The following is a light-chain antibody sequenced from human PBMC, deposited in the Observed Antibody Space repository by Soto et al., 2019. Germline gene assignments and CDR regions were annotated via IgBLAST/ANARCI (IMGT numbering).Light chain of an antibody. CDR2: GNS. CDR1: SSNIGAGYD. Sequence: QSVLTQPPSVSGAPGQRVTISCTGSSSNIGAGYDVHWYQQLPGTAPKLLIYGNSNRPSGVPERFSGSKSGTSASLAITGLQAEDEADYYCQSSDSSLSEVFGTGTKLTVL. V-gene: IGLV1-40*01. CDR3: QSSDSSLSEV. J-gene: IGLJ1*01.